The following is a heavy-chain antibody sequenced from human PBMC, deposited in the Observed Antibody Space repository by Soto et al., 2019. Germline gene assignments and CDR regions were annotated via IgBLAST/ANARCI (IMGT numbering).Heavy chain of an antibody. CDR2: IYYSGST. J-gene: IGHJ6*03. CDR1: GGSISNYY. CDR3: ARRIAAAGTGYYYYYMDV. V-gene: IGHV4-59*08. Sequence: PSETLSLTCTVSGGSISNYYWSWIRQPPGKGLEWIGYIYYSGSTNYNPSLKSRVTISVDTSKNQFSLKLSSVTAADTAVYYCARRIAAAGTGYYYYYMDVWGKGTTVTVSS. D-gene: IGHD6-13*01.